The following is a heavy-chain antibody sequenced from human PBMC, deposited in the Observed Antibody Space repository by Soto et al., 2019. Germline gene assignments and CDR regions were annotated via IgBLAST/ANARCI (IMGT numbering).Heavy chain of an antibody. Sequence: SETLSLPCTVSGGPISSSSYYWGRIRKPPGKGLEWIGSIYYSGSTYYNPSLKSRVTISVDTYKNQFSLYLQLSSLRADDTALYYCAKDHMWGGDSTSYYFESWGQGTLVTVSS. J-gene: IGHJ4*02. CDR2: IYYSGST. D-gene: IGHD6-6*01. CDR3: AKDHMWGGDSTSYYFES. V-gene: IGHV4-39*07. CDR1: GGPISSSSYY.